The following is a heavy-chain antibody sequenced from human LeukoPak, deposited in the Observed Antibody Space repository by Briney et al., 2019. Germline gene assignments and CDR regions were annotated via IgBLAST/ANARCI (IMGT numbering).Heavy chain of an antibody. CDR1: GFTVSSNY. CDR3: ARDATDDSSGWYILDY. D-gene: IGHD6-19*01. Sequence: GGSLRLSCAASGFTVSSNYMSWVRQAPGKGLEWVSVIYSGGSTYYAGSVKGRFTISRDNSKNTLYLQMNSLRAEDTAVYYCARDATDDSSGWYILDYWGQGTLVTVSS. CDR2: IYSGGST. V-gene: IGHV3-53*01. J-gene: IGHJ4*02.